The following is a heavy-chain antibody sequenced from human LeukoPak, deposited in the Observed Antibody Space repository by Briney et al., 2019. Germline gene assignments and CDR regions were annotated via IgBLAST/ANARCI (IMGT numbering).Heavy chain of an antibody. CDR3: ARVLEYYYDSSGYYFDY. Sequence: SETLSLTCTVSGGSISSYYWSWIRQPPGKGLEWIGYIYYSGSTNYNPSLKSRVTISVDTSKNKFSLKLSSVTAADTAVYYCARVLEYYYDSSGYYFDYWGQGTLVTVSS. V-gene: IGHV4-59*01. J-gene: IGHJ4*02. CDR1: GGSISSYY. D-gene: IGHD3-22*01. CDR2: IYYSGST.